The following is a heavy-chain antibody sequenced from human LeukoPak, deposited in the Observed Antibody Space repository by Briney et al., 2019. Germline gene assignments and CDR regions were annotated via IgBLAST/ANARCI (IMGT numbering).Heavy chain of an antibody. D-gene: IGHD5-12*01. CDR3: AKVGGYTNY. Sequence: GGSLRLSCAVSGFTVSDNYMSWVRQAPGKGLEWVSLIYSGDTTLYADSVKGRFTISRDNSKNTLYLQMNSLRAEDTAVYYCAKVGGYTNYWGQGTLVTVSS. CDR1: GFTVSDNY. J-gene: IGHJ4*02. V-gene: IGHV3-53*01. CDR2: IYSGDTT.